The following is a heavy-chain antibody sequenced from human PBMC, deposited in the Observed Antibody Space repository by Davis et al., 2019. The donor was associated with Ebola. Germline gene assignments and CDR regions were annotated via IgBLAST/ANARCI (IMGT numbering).Heavy chain of an antibody. CDR1: GGSISSGGYY. J-gene: IGHJ4*02. V-gene: IGHV4-61*08. CDR2: IYYSGST. Sequence: SETLSLTCTVSGGSISSGGYYWSWIRQPPGKGLEWIGYIYYSGSTTYNPSLRSRVTISVDTSKTQFSLKVSSVTAADTAVYYCARADGDYVHFDYWGQGILVTVSS. CDR3: ARADGDYVHFDY. D-gene: IGHD4-17*01.